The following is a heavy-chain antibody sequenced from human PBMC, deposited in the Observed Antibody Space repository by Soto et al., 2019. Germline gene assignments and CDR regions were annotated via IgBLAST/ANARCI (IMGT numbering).Heavy chain of an antibody. CDR3: SRANRLMLGAFDI. D-gene: IGHD3-16*01. V-gene: IGHV6-1*01. Sequence: SQTLSLTCVISGDSISSNTAAWNWIRQSPLRGLEWLGRTYYRSRWYNDYAVSVKSRMTINPDTSKNQLSLQLNSVIPEDTAIFFCSRANRLMLGAFDIWGQGTVVTVSS. CDR1: GDSISSNTAA. J-gene: IGHJ3*02. CDR2: TYYRSRWYN.